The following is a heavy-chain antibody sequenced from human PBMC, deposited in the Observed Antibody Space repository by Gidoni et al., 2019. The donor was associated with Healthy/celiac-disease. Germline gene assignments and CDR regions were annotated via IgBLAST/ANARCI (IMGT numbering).Heavy chain of an antibody. V-gene: IGHV3-30-3*01. CDR2: IAYDGSNK. CDR3: AREGTPMVKYVFDY. J-gene: IGHJ4*02. Sequence: QVQLVESGGGVVQPGRSLRLSCAVSGFTFSSYAMHWVRQAPGKGLEWVEVIAYDGSNKYYADSVKGRCTISRDHSKNTLYLQMNSLRAEDTAVYYCAREGTPMVKYVFDYWGQGTLVTVSS. CDR1: GFTFSSYA. D-gene: IGHD5-18*01.